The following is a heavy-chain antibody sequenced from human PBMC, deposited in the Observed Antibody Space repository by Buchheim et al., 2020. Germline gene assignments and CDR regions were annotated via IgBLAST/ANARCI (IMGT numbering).Heavy chain of an antibody. V-gene: IGHV6-1*01. D-gene: IGHD6-13*01. CDR2: TFYRSKWNN. CDR3: ARRFRAAAGNWFDP. J-gene: IGHJ5*02. Sequence: QVQLQESGPGLVKPSQTLSLTCAISGDSVSSNSVTWNWIRQSPSRGLEWLGRTFYRSKWNNDYAVSVKSRITINPETSKNQVSLQLNSVTPEDTAVYYCARRFRAAAGNWFDPWGQGTL. CDR1: GDSVSSNSVT.